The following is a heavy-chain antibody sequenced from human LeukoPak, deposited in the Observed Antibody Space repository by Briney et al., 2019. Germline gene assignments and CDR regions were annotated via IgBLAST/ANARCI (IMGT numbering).Heavy chain of an antibody. D-gene: IGHD3-22*01. V-gene: IGHV4-30-2*01. CDR2: IYHSGST. J-gene: IGHJ4*02. Sequence: SETLSLTCTVSGGSISSGGYYWSWIRQPPGKGLEWIGYIYHSGSTYYNPSLKSRVTISVDRSKNQFSLKLNSVTAADTAVYYCARQGPDYDSSGIRDYWGQGTLVTVSS. CDR3: ARQGPDYDSSGIRDY. CDR1: GGSISSGGYY.